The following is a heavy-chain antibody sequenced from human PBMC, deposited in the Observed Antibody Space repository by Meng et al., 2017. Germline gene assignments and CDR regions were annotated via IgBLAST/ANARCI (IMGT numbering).Heavy chain of an antibody. J-gene: IGHJ5*02. CDR1: GGTFSSYA. CDR3: ASLTGWFDP. D-gene: IGHD3-10*01. V-gene: IGHV1-69*06. Sequence: QVQQGQFGAEVKNPGSSVKVSCKASGGTFSSYAISGVRQAPGQGLEWMGGIIPIFGTANYAQKFQGRVTITADKSTSTAYMELSSLRSEDTAVYYCASLTGWFDPWGQGTLVTVSS. CDR2: IIPIFGTA.